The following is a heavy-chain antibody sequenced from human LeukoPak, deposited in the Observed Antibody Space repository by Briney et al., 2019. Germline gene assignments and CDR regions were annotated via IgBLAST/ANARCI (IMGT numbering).Heavy chain of an antibody. Sequence: SETLSLTCTVSGGSISTTIYYWGWIRQPPGKGLEWIGSIFYSGSTYDNPSLKSRVTISVDTSKNQFSLKLSSVTAADTAVYYCARGGLTWSFGWEVVVWFDPWGQGTLVTVSS. CDR1: GGSISTTIYY. D-gene: IGHD2-15*01. CDR3: ARGGLTWSFGWEVVVWFDP. CDR2: IFYSGST. V-gene: IGHV4-39*07. J-gene: IGHJ5*02.